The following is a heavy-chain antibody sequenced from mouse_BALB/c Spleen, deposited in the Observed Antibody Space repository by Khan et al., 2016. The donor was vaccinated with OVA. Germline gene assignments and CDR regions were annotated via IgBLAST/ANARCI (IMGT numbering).Heavy chain of an antibody. CDR2: IDPENGNH. Sequence: EVQLQESGAEFVRPGALVKLSCRASGFNFKDYYMHWVKQRPEQGLEWIGWIDPENGNHRYEPKLQGKAIITADTYSNTTYQQLSSLTSEDTAVYYCARDDGFYVNFDVWGTGTTVTVSS. D-gene: IGHD2-3*01. CDR3: ARDDGFYVNFDV. CDR1: GFNFKDYY. J-gene: IGHJ1*03. V-gene: IGHV14-1*02.